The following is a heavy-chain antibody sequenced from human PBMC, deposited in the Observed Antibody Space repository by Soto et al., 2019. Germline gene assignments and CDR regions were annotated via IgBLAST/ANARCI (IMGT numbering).Heavy chain of an antibody. CDR2: TYYRSKWYN. CDR3: ARVRGSDSYYYYGMDV. V-gene: IGHV6-1*01. Sequence: SQTLSLTCAISGDSVSGNSAAWNWIRQSPSRGLEWLGRTYYRSKWYNDYAVSVRSRITINPDTSRNQFSLQLNSVTPEDTAVYYCARVRGSDSYYYYGMDVWGLGTKVTVSS. J-gene: IGHJ6*02. D-gene: IGHD6-19*01. CDR1: GDSVSGNSAA.